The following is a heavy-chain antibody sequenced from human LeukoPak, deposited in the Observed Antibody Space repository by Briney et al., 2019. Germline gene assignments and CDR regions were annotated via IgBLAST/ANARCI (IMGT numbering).Heavy chain of an antibody. CDR2: ISGSGAST. CDR3: AKGSRGYSSYYFDF. J-gene: IGHJ4*02. Sequence: GGALRLSCAASGFSFGGYVIRWGRPAAGEGVGWGSAISGSGASTYYADSVRGRFTISRDNSKDTVYLQMNSLRADDTAVYYCAKGSRGYSSYYFDFWGQGTLVTVSS. CDR1: GFSFGGYV. D-gene: IGHD5-18*01. V-gene: IGHV3-23*01.